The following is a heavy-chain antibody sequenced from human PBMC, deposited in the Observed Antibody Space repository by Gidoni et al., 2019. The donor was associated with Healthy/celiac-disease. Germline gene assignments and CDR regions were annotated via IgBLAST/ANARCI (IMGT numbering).Heavy chain of an antibody. V-gene: IGHV3-30*18. CDR1: GVTFSSYG. Sequence: QVQLVESGGGVVQTGRSLRRSCAASGVTFSSYGMHWVRQAPGKGLEWVAVISYDGSNKYYADSVKGRFTISRDNSKNTLYLQMNSLRAEDTAVYYCAKAHGENYYYYYGMDVWGQGTTVTVSS. J-gene: IGHJ6*02. D-gene: IGHD3-10*01. CDR3: AKAHGENYYYYYGMDV. CDR2: ISYDGSNK.